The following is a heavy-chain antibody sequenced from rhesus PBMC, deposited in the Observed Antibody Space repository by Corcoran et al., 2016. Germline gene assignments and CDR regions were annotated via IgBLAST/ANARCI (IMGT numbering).Heavy chain of an antibody. Sequence: QVQLQESGPGLVKPSETLSLTCAVSGGSISAAYYWSWIRQPPGKGLEWIGYIYGSGGGTNSNPSRKNRVTISIDTSQYQFSLKLSSVTAADTAVYYCARGYYSGSYYDRYFDLWGPGTPITISS. J-gene: IGHJ2*01. CDR2: IYGSGGGT. D-gene: IGHD3-16*01. CDR3: ARGYYSGSYYDRYFDL. V-gene: IGHV4-106*01. CDR1: GGSISAAYY.